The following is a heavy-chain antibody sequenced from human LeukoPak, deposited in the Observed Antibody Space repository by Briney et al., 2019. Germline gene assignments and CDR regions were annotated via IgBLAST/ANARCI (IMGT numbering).Heavy chain of an antibody. CDR2: THDRGLT. J-gene: IGHJ2*01. V-gene: IGHV4-59*08. CDR3: ATTLPGRVTQRYWYYDL. D-gene: IGHD1-26*01. Sequence: SETLSLTCTVSGGSISDYYWTWIRQAPGKGLEWIVKTHDRGLTNHNHSLQRRVTASFDKSKNQVSLTLTSVTAADTAVYYCATTLPGRVTQRYWYYDLWGRGTPVTVSS. CDR1: GGSISDYY.